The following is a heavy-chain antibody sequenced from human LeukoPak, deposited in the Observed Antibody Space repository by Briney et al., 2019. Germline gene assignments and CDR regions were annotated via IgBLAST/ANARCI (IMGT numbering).Heavy chain of an antibody. D-gene: IGHD2-15*01. CDR3: ARDGRYCSGGSCYSPHN. Sequence: ASVKVSCKVSGGTFSSYAISWVRQAPGQGLEWMGGIIPIFGTANYAQKFQGRVTITTDESTSTAYMELSSLRSEDTAVYYCARDGRYCSGGSCYSPHNWGQGTLVTVSS. J-gene: IGHJ1*01. CDR2: IIPIFGTA. V-gene: IGHV1-69*05. CDR1: GGTFSSYA.